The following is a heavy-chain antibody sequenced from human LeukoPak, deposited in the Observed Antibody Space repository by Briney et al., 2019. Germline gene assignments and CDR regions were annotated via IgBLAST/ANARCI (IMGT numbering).Heavy chain of an antibody. Sequence: SETLSLTCAVYGGSFSGYYWSWIRQPPGKGLEWIGEINHSGSTNYNPSLKSRVTISVDTSKNQFSLKLSSVTAADTAVYYCARGYTLWFGASLYYFDYWGQGTLVTVSS. CDR3: ARGYTLWFGASLYYFDY. D-gene: IGHD3-10*01. CDR1: GGSFSGYY. CDR2: INHSGST. V-gene: IGHV4-34*01. J-gene: IGHJ4*02.